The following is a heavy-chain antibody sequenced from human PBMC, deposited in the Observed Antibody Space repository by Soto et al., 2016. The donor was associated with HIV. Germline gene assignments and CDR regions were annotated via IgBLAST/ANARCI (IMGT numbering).Heavy chain of an antibody. CDR1: GFTFSSYG. J-gene: IGHJ6*02. Sequence: VQLVESGGGVVQPGRSLRLSCAASGFTFSSYGMHWVRQAPGKGLEWVAVIWYDGSNKYYADSVKGRFTISRDNSKNTLYLQMNSLRAEDTAVYYCARDRNTLRSPYYYYGMDVWGQGTTVTVSS. D-gene: IGHD4-17*01. CDR2: IWYDGSNK. CDR3: ARDRNTLRSPYYYYGMDV. V-gene: IGHV3-33*01.